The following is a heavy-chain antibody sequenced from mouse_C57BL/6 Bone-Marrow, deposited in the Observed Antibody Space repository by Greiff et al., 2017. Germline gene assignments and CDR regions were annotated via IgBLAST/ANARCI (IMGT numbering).Heavy chain of an antibody. Sequence: QVQLKQPGAELVMPGASVKLSCKASGYTFTSYWMHWVKQRPGQGLEWIGEIDPSDSYTNYNQKFKGKSTLTVDKSSSTAYMQLSSLTSEDSAVYYCASIRRGFDYWGQGTTLTVSS. J-gene: IGHJ2*01. D-gene: IGHD2-12*01. CDR1: GYTFTSYW. CDR3: ASIRRGFDY. V-gene: IGHV1-69*01. CDR2: IDPSDSYT.